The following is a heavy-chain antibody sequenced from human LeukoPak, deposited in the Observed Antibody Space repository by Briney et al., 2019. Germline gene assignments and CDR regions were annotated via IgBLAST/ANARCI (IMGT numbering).Heavy chain of an antibody. CDR1: GFTFSSYS. D-gene: IGHD7-27*01. CDR3: AKDPINWGSIYFDC. Sequence: GGSLRLSCAASGFTFSSYSMNWVRQAPGKGLEWVSSISGSSDNTNYADSVKGRFTISRDNSKNIPYLQMNSLTAEDTAVYWCAKDPINWGSIYFDCWGQGTLVTVSS. CDR2: ISGSSDNT. J-gene: IGHJ4*02. V-gene: IGHV3-23*01.